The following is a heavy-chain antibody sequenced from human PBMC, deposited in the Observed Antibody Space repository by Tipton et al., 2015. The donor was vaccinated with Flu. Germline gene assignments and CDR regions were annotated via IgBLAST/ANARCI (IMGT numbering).Heavy chain of an antibody. J-gene: IGHJ2*01. D-gene: IGHD2-15*01. V-gene: IGHV4-39*07. Sequence: LRLSCTVSGGSISSSSYYWGWIRQPPGKGLEWIGSIYYSGSTYYNPSLKSRVTISVDTSKNQFSLKLSSVTAADTAVYYCARGYCSGGSCSYWYFDLWGRGTLVTVSS. CDR1: GGSISSSSYY. CDR2: IYYSGST. CDR3: ARGYCSGGSCSYWYFDL.